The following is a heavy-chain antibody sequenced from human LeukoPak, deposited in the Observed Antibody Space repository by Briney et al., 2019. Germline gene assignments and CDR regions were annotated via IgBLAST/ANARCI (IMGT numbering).Heavy chain of an antibody. D-gene: IGHD6-13*01. Sequence: SETLSLTCAVYGGSFSGYYWSWIRQPPGKGLEWIGEINHSGSTNYNPSLKSRVTISVDTSKNQFSLKLSSVTAADTAVYYCASRSQLGDYYYYYYMDVWGKGTTVTVSS. CDR2: INHSGST. CDR3: ASRSQLGDYYYYYYMDV. CDR1: GGSFSGYY. V-gene: IGHV4-34*01. J-gene: IGHJ6*03.